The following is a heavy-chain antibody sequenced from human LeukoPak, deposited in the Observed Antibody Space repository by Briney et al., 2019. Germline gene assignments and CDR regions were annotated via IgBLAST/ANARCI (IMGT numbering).Heavy chain of an antibody. CDR2: INPSGGST. CDR1: GYTFTSYY. CDR3: ARDDYGDSTFDY. Sequence: ASVKVSCKASGYTFTSYYMHWVRQAPGQGLEWTGIINPSGGSTSYAQKLQGRVTMTTDTSTSTAYMELRSLRSDDTAVYYCARDDYGDSTFDYWGQGTLVTVSS. J-gene: IGHJ4*02. D-gene: IGHD4-17*01. V-gene: IGHV1-46*01.